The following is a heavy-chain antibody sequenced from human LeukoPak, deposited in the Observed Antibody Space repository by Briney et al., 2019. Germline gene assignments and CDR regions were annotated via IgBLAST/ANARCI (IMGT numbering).Heavy chain of an antibody. Sequence: SETLSLTCTVSGGSISTYYWSWIRQPPGKGLEWIGYIYHSGSTNYNPSFKSRVTISVDTSQNQFYLKLSSVTAADTAVYYCARDGYSGSDALWGQGTLVTVSS. CDR3: ARDGYSGSDAL. J-gene: IGHJ4*02. V-gene: IGHV4-59*01. CDR1: GGSISTYY. D-gene: IGHD5-12*01. CDR2: IYHSGST.